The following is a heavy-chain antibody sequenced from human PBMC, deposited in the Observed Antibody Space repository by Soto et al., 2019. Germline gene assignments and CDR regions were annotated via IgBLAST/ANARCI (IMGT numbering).Heavy chain of an antibody. CDR2: ISSSNTYI. D-gene: IGHD3-10*01. J-gene: IGHJ3*02. Sequence: GSLRLSCAASGFTFSSYNMNWVRQVPGKGLEWVSSISSSNTYIYYADSVKGRFTISRDNGKKSLYLQMNSLRAEDTAVYYCARQWEGRSGSFDIWGQGTMVTVSS. CDR1: GFTFSSYN. V-gene: IGHV3-21*01. CDR3: ARQWEGRSGSFDI.